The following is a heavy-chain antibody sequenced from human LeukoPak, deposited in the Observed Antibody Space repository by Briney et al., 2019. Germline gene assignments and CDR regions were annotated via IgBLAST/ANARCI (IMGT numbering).Heavy chain of an antibody. D-gene: IGHD2-15*01. J-gene: IGHJ4*02. CDR3: ARDRPTGASRLFVVQ. CDR1: GFTLSSYS. Sequence: PGGSLRLSCAASGFTLSSYSMTWVRQAPGKGLAWVSSMSSGSRYIYYADSVRGRFTISRDNAKNSLYLLMNGLRAEDTAVYYCARDRPTGASRLFVVQWGQGTLVTVSS. CDR2: MSSGSRYI. V-gene: IGHV3-21*01.